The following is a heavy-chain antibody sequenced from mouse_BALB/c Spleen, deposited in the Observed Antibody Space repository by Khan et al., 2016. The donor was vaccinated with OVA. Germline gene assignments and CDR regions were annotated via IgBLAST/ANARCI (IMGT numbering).Heavy chain of an antibody. D-gene: IGHD2-10*01. J-gene: IGHJ4*01. CDR1: GFSLTNYG. Sequence: QMQLKESGPGLVAPSQSLSLTCTISGFSLTNYGVHWVRQPPGKGLEWLVVIWSDGSTTYNSALKSRLTISKDNSESQVFLKMNSLQTDDTAMYFCARQPYYHYNIMDYWGQGTSVTVSS. CDR2: IWSDGST. V-gene: IGHV2-6-1*01. CDR3: ARQPYYHYNIMDY.